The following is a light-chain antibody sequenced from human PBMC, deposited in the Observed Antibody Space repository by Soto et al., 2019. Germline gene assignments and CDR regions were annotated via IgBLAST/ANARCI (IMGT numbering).Light chain of an antibody. Sequence: QSVLTQPPSLSGTPGQTVTISCIGSRSNIGSAIVHWYQQLPGTAPKHLIYMSSQRPSGVPDRFSGSKSGTSASLVITGLRPEDEADYYCVAWDDNLGSRVFGGGTKLTVL. V-gene: IGLV1-47*01. CDR3: VAWDDNLGSRV. J-gene: IGLJ3*02. CDR1: RSNIGSAI. CDR2: MSS.